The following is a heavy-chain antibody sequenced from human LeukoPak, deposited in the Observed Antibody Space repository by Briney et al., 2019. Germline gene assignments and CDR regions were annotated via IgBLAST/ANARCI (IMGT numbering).Heavy chain of an antibody. CDR2: IIPIFGTA. CDR3: ARGGIVGATTRADDAFDI. J-gene: IGHJ3*02. V-gene: IGHV1-69*13. CDR1: GGTFSSYA. Sequence: ASVKVSCKASGGTFSSYAISWVRQAPGQGLEWMGGIIPIFGTANYAQKFQGRVTITADEPTSTAYMELSSLRSEDTAVYYCARGGIVGATTRADDAFDIWGQGTMVTVSS. D-gene: IGHD1-26*01.